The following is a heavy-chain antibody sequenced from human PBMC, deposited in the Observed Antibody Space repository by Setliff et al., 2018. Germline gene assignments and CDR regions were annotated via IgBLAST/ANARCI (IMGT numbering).Heavy chain of an antibody. CDR2: INPNNGGT. Sequence: ASVKVSCKASGYVFSAYYIYWVRQAPGQGLEWMGWINPNNGGTNYAPKFQGSVTMTADTSTNTVYMDLSSLGSEDTAVYYCVRERRGGHFDYWGQGTLVTVSS. J-gene: IGHJ4*02. V-gene: IGHV1-2*02. CDR1: GYVFSAYY. CDR3: VRERRGGHFDY.